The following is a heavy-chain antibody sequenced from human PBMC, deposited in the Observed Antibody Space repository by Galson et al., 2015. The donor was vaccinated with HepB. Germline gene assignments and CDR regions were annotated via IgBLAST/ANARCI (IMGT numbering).Heavy chain of an antibody. J-gene: IGHJ1*01. D-gene: IGHD6-19*01. CDR2: ISYDGSNE. CDR1: GFSFSSYA. CDR3: EIAYNSGWQIDD. V-gene: IGHV3-30-3*01. Sequence: SLRLSCAGSGFSFSSYAMHWARQAPGKGLEWVAVISYDGSNEYYADSVRGRFSISRDNSENTLHLQMNSLRAEDTALHYCEIAYNSGWQIDDWGQGTLVKVSS.